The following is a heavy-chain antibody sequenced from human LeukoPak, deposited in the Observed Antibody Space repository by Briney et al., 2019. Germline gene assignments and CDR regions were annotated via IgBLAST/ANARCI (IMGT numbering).Heavy chain of an antibody. CDR2: ISLDGNNE. CDR3: ARRYFDY. Sequence: GGSLRLSCAASGFTFRNYYMHWVRQAPGKGLEWVAVISLDGNNEYYAGSVKGRFTISRDNAKNSLYLQMNSLRAEDTAVYYCARRYFDYWGQGTLVTVSS. J-gene: IGHJ4*02. CDR1: GFTFRNYY. V-gene: IGHV3-30-3*01.